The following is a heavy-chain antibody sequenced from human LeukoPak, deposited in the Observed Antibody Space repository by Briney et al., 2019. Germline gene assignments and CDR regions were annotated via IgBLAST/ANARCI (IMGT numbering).Heavy chain of an antibody. Sequence: PGGSLRLSCAASGFTFSSYSMNWVRQAPGKGLEWVGFIRSKAYGGTTEYAASVKGRFTISRDDSKSIAYLQMNSLKTEDTAVYYCTGPIAVAGTLAFDIWGQGTMVTVSS. D-gene: IGHD6-19*01. J-gene: IGHJ3*02. CDR1: GFTFSSYS. V-gene: IGHV3-49*04. CDR3: TGPIAVAGTLAFDI. CDR2: IRSKAYGGTT.